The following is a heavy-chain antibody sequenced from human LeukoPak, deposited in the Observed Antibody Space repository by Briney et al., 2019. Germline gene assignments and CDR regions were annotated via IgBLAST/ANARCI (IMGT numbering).Heavy chain of an antibody. D-gene: IGHD6-19*01. Sequence: ASVKVSCKASGYTFTGYYMHWVRQAPGQGLEWMGWINPNSGGTNYAQKFQGRVTMTRDTSISTAYMELSRLRSDDTAVYYCARPNLPGGRYYNWFDPWGQGTLVTVSS. CDR3: ARPNLPGGRYYNWFDP. V-gene: IGHV1-2*02. CDR1: GYTFTGYY. CDR2: INPNSGGT. J-gene: IGHJ5*02.